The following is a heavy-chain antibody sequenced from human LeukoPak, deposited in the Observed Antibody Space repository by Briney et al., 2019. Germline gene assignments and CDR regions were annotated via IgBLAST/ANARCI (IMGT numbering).Heavy chain of an antibody. CDR3: ARWGATGYGDY. CDR1: GFTFSSYG. V-gene: IGHV3-48*03. D-gene: IGHD3-9*01. Sequence: GGSLRLSCAASGFTFSSYGMNWARQAAGKGLEWVSYISDSSSTIYYADSVKGRLTISRDNAKNSLYLQMNSLRAEDTAVYYCARWGATGYGDYWGQGTLVTVSS. CDR2: ISDSSSTI. J-gene: IGHJ4*02.